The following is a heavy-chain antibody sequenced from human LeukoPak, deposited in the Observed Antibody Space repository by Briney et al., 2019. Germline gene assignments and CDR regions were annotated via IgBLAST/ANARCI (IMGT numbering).Heavy chain of an antibody. D-gene: IGHD6-19*01. CDR1: GGSISRGDYY. CDR2: IYYSGST. CDR3: ARYSSGWDGRWFDP. J-gene: IGHJ5*02. V-gene: IGHV4-30-4*08. Sequence: PSETLSLTCTVSGGSISRGDYYWSWIRQPPGKGLEWLGYIYYSGSTYYNPSLKSRVTISVDTSKNQFSLKLSSVTAADTAVYYCARYSSGWDGRWFDPWGQGTLVTVSS.